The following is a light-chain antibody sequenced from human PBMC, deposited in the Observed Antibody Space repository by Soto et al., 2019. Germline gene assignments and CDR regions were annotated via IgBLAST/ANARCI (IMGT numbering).Light chain of an antibody. J-gene: IGKJ4*01. Sequence: DVQMTQSPSSLSASVGDRVTISCRSSQNIGTHLNWYQHKPGRAPKLLIYAASTLQSEVPSRFSGSGSGTDFPLTISALQPEDFPTYSCQQSHSAPLTFGGGPKVDIK. CDR3: QQSHSAPLT. V-gene: IGKV1-39*01. CDR1: QNIGTH. CDR2: AAS.